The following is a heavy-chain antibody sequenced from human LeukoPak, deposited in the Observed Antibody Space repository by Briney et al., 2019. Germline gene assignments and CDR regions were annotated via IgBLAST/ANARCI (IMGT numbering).Heavy chain of an antibody. Sequence: PGGSLRLSCSASRFIFSSSLMFWVRQAPGKGLEYVAAISGNGASTYHSDTVYGRFTISRDNSKNTLYFQMTSLRPEDTALYYCVKDNGQGGFDYWGQGTLVTVSS. CDR1: RFIFSSSL. D-gene: IGHD2-8*01. CDR3: VKDNGQGGFDY. CDR2: ISGNGAST. J-gene: IGHJ4*02. V-gene: IGHV3-64*05.